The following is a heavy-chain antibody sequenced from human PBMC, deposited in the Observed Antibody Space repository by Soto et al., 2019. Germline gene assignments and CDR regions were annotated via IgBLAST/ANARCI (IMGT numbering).Heavy chain of an antibody. J-gene: IGHJ2*01. CDR2: ISSSSSYI. CDR3: ARASGREISVGWYFDL. CDR1: GFTFSSYS. D-gene: IGHD3-16*02. Sequence: GGSLRLSCAASGFTFSSYSMNWVRQAPGKGLEWVSSISSSSSYIYYADSVKGRFTISRDNAKNSLYLQMNSLRAEDTAVYYCARASGREISVGWYFDLWGRGTLVTVSS. V-gene: IGHV3-21*01.